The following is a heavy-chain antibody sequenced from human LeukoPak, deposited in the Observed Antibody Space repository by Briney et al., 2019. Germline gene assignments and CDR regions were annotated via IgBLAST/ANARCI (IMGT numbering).Heavy chain of an antibody. Sequence: GASVKVSCKVSGYTLTELSMHWVRQAPGKGLEWMGGFDPEDGETIYAQKFQGRVTMTEDTSTDTAYMELSSLRSEDTAVYYCATDGTRDGYNYTLHYWGQGTLVTVSS. CDR1: GYTLTELS. D-gene: IGHD5-12*01. CDR3: ATDGTRDGYNYTLHY. CDR2: FDPEDGET. J-gene: IGHJ4*02. V-gene: IGHV1-24*01.